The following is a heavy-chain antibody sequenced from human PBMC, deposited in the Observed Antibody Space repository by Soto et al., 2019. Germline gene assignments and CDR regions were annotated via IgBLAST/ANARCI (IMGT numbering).Heavy chain of an antibody. Sequence: SVKVSCKASGVTFNSYTISWVRQAPGQGLEWMGGIIPIFATPKYAQKFQGRVTITADESTSTTYMELSSLRSEDTAVFYCAGTSWHYYDGMDVWGQGTTVTVSS. V-gene: IGHV1-69*13. CDR2: IIPIFATP. CDR3: AGTSWHYYDGMDV. J-gene: IGHJ6*02. D-gene: IGHD6-13*01. CDR1: GVTFNSYT.